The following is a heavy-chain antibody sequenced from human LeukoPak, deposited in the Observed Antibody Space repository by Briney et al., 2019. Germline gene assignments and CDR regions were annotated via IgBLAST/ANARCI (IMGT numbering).Heavy chain of an antibody. CDR2: IIPIFGTA. CDR3: ARVRSRWGSYRIFRFDP. D-gene: IGHD3-16*01. Sequence: SVKVSCKASGGTFSSYAISWVRQAPGQGLEWMGGIIPIFGTANYAQKFQGRGTITADKSTSTAYMELSSLRSEDTAVYYCARVRSRWGSYRIFRFDPWGQGTLVTVSS. CDR1: GGTFSSYA. V-gene: IGHV1-69*06. J-gene: IGHJ5*02.